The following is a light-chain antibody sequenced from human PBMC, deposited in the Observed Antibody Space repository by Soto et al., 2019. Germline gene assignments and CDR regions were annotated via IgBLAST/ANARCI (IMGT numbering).Light chain of an antibody. CDR3: KQYSSPPRT. V-gene: IGKV3-20*01. Sequence: EVVLTQSPGTLSLSPGERATLSCRASRTVDGNYLAWYHQKPGQPPRLLIHSASTRAPGIPDRFSASGAGTDFTLTISRLEPEDSAVYYRKQYSSPPRTFGPGTKVDI. J-gene: IGKJ3*01. CDR1: RTVDGNY. CDR2: SAS.